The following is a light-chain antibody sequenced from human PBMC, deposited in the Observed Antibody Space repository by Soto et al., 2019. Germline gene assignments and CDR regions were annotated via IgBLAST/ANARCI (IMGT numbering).Light chain of an antibody. Sequence: QSVLTQPPSASGTPGQRVTISCSGSSSNIGSNFVYWYQHLPGTAPKLLIYHSNQRPSGVPDRFSGSKYGTSASLAISGLQSEDETHYYCATWDGSLNGVVFGGGTKLTVL. V-gene: IGLV1-44*01. J-gene: IGLJ2*01. CDR2: HSN. CDR3: ATWDGSLNGVV. CDR1: SSNIGSNF.